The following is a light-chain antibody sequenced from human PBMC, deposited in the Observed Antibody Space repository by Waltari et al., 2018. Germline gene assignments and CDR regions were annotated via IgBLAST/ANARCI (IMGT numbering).Light chain of an antibody. J-gene: IGKJ5*01. CDR2: DAS. V-gene: IGKV3-11*01. Sequence: TLSCRASQSVSSYLAWYQQKPGQAPRLLIYDASNRATGIPARFSGSGSGTDFTLTISSLEPEDFAVYYCQQRSNWPSITFGQGTRLEIK. CDR3: QQRSNWPSIT. CDR1: QSVSSY.